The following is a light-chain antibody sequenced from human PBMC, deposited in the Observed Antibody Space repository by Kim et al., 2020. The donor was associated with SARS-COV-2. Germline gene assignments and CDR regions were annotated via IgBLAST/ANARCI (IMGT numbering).Light chain of an antibody. J-gene: IGLJ3*02. V-gene: IGLV3-19*01. CDR1: SLRTYY. Sequence: SSELTQDPAVSVALGQTVRITCQGDSLRTYYATWYQQKPGQAPILLLYADSYWPSGIPDRFPGSSSGDTASLTITRARAEDEADYFCNSRDSSGHHWVFG. CDR2: ADS. CDR3: NSRDSSGHHWV.